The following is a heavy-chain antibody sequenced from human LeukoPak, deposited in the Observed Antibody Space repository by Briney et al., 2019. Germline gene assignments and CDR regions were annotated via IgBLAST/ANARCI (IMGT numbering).Heavy chain of an antibody. V-gene: IGHV1-18*01. CDR3: ARDPTIFGVAGTTWFDP. J-gene: IGHJ5*02. CDR2: ISGYNGNT. D-gene: IGHD3-3*01. Sequence: ASVKVSCKASGYTFTSYGISWVRQAPGQGLVWMGWISGYNGNTNYAQKFQGRVTMTTDTSTSTAYMELRSLRSDDTAVYYCARDPTIFGVAGTTWFDPWGQGTLVTVSS. CDR1: GYTFTSYG.